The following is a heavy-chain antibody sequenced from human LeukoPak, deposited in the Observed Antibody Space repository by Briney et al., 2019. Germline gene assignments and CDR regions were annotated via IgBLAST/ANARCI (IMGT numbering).Heavy chain of an antibody. CDR3: ARETVPAATTNWFDP. V-gene: IGHV4-30-4*08. Sequence: SQTLSLTCTDSGGSISSGDYYWSWIRQPPGKGLEWIGYIYYSGSTYYNPSLKSRVTISVDTSKNQFSLKLSSVTAADTAVYYCARETVPAATTNWFDPWGQGTLVTVSS. J-gene: IGHJ5*02. CDR2: IYYSGST. D-gene: IGHD2-2*01. CDR1: GGSISSGDYY.